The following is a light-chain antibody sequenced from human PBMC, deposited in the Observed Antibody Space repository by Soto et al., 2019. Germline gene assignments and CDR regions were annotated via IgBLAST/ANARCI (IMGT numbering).Light chain of an antibody. V-gene: IGLV2-8*01. CDR3: SSYAGSTVYV. Sequence: ALTQHPSASGSPGQSVTISCTGTSSDVGGYNYVSWYQQHPGKAPKLMIYEVSKRPSGVPARFSGSKSGNTASLTVSGLQAEDEADYYCSSYAGSTVYVFGTGTKVTVL. CDR1: SSDVGGYNY. J-gene: IGLJ1*01. CDR2: EVS.